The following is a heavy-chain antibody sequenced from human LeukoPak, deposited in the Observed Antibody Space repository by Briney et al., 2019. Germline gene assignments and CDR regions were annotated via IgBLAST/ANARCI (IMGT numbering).Heavy chain of an antibody. CDR1: GGTFSSYA. V-gene: IGHV1-69*04. D-gene: IGHD5-18*01. Sequence: GASVKVSCKAYGGTFSSYAISWVRQAPGQGLEWMGRIIPILGIANYAQKFQGRVTITADKSTSTAYMELSSLRSEDTAVYYCARANEQVDTAMGYWGQGTLVTVSS. J-gene: IGHJ4*02. CDR2: IIPILGIA. CDR3: ARANEQVDTAMGY.